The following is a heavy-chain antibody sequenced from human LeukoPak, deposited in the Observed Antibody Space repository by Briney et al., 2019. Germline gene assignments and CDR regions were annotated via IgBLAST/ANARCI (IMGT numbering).Heavy chain of an antibody. V-gene: IGHV1-3*01. CDR1: GFSFTTYA. D-gene: IGHD4-23*01. CDR3: ARRLKGSFGNPFDY. CDR2: INPADGGT. Sequence: GASVKVSCKASGFSFTTYAIHWVRQAPGQRLEWMGWINPADGGTRYSQKFQGRVSITRDTSATTAYMKLSSLRSEDTAVYYCARRLKGSFGNPFDYWGQGTLVTVSS. J-gene: IGHJ4*02.